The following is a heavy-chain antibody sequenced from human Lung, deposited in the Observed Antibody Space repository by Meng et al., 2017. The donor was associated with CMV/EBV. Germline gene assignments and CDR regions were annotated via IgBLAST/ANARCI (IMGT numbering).Heavy chain of an antibody. Sequence: GGSLRLXCAASGFTFNNYWMTWVRQAPGKGLEWVANIKQDGSEKYYVDSVKGRFTVSRDNAKNSLYLQMNSLRAEDTAVYYCARDAPYCSSTSCYYSYGLDVWXQWTXVTVSS. CDR1: GFTFNNYW. J-gene: IGHJ6*02. CDR2: IKQDGSEK. CDR3: ARDAPYCSSTSCYYSYGLDV. D-gene: IGHD2-2*01. V-gene: IGHV3-7*01.